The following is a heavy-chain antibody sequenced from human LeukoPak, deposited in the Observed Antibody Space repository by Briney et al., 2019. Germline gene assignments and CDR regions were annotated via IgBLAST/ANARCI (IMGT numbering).Heavy chain of an antibody. V-gene: IGHV4-34*01. J-gene: IGHJ4*02. Sequence: SETLSLTCAVYGGSFSGFHWIWIRQPPGKGLEWIGEINHSGTINYNPSLKSRVTISVDTSKNQFSLKLSSVTAADTAVYYCSRERVLRYWGQGTLVTVSS. CDR3: SRERVLRY. CDR1: GGSFSGFH. CDR2: INHSGTI.